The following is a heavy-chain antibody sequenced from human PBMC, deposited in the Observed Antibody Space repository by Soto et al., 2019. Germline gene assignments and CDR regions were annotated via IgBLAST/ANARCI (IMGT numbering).Heavy chain of an antibody. CDR1: GYTFTSYG. D-gene: IGHD2-2*01. CDR2: ISAYNGNT. V-gene: IGHV1-18*01. J-gene: IGHJ5*02. CDR3: ARDPIIVVPAAINGRNWFDP. Sequence: ASVKVSCKASGYTFTSYGISLVRQAPGQGLGWMGWISAYNGNTNYAQKLQGRVAMTTDTSTSTAYMELRSLRSDDTAVYYCARDPIIVVPAAINGRNWFDPWGQGTLVTVSS.